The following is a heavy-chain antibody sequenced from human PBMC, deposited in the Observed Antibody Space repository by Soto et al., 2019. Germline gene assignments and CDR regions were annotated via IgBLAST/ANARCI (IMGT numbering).Heavy chain of an antibody. Sequence: EVQLVESGGVVVQPGGSLRLSCAASGFTFDDHTMHWVRQTPGKGLEWVSLLSWDGTSTYHADSVKGRFTISRDNSKNSLYLQMNCLGTEDTALYYCAKDGGWGSGWSYFDYWGQGTLVTVSS. J-gene: IGHJ4*02. V-gene: IGHV3-43*01. CDR2: LSWDGTST. D-gene: IGHD6-19*01. CDR3: AKDGGWGSGWSYFDY. CDR1: GFTFDDHT.